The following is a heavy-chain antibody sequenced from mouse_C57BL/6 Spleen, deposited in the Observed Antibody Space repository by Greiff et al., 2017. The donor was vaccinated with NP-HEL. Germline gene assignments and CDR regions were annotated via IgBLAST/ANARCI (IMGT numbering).Heavy chain of an antibody. CDR1: GYTFTSYT. CDR2: INPSSGYT. J-gene: IGHJ2*01. D-gene: IGHD4-1*02. Sequence: VQLQQSGAELARPGASVKMSCKASGYTFTSYTMHWVKQRPGQGLEWIGYINPSSGYTKYNQKFKDKATLTADKSSSTAYMQLSSLTSEDSAVYYCARTTGTLYFDYWGQGTTLTVSS. CDR3: ARTTGTLYFDY. V-gene: IGHV1-4*01.